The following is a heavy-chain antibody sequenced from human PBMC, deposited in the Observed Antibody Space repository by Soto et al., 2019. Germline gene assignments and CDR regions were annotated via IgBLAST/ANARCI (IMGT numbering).Heavy chain of an antibody. J-gene: IGHJ4*02. V-gene: IGHV3-30*18. CDR2: ISYDVSNK. Sequence: QVQLVESGGGVVQPGRSLRLSCAASGFTFSIYGMHWVRQAPGKGLEWVAVISYDVSNKYYEDSVKGRFTISRDNAKNTLYLHMNSLRAEDTAVYYCAKRIAAPGSLDYWGQGTLVTVSS. D-gene: IGHD6-13*01. CDR3: AKRIAAPGSLDY. CDR1: GFTFSIYG.